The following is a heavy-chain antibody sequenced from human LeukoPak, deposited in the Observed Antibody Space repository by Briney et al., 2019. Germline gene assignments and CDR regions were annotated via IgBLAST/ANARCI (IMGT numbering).Heavy chain of an antibody. J-gene: IGHJ4*02. Sequence: SVKVSCKASGGTFSSYAISWVRQAPGQGLEWMGGIIPIFGTANYAQKFQGRVTITADESTRTAYMELSSLRSEDTAVYYCARRYCSSTSCHYFDYWGQGTLVTVSS. CDR3: ARRYCSSTSCHYFDY. CDR2: IIPIFGTA. CDR1: GGTFSSYA. V-gene: IGHV1-69*13. D-gene: IGHD2-2*01.